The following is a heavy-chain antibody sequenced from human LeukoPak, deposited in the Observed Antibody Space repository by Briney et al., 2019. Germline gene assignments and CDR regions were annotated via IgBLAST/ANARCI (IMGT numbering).Heavy chain of an antibody. CDR2: IYYSGST. V-gene: IGHV4-39*01. Sequence: SETLSLTCTVSGGSISSSSYYWGWIRQPPGKGLEWIGSIYYSGSTYYNPSLKSRVTISVDTSKNQFSLKLSSVTAADRAVYYCARHGSYAYAFDIWGQGTTVTVSS. J-gene: IGHJ3*02. D-gene: IGHD1-26*01. CDR1: GGSISSSSYY. CDR3: ARHGSYAYAFDI.